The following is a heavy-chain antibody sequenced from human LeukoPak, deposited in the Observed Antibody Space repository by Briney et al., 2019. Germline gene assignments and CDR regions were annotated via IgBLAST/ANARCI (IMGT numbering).Heavy chain of an antibody. CDR3: ARDSEGVTGTTSWFDP. Sequence: GGSLRLSCAASGFTFSSYGMSWVRQAPGKGLEWVSSISTSSSYIYYADSVKGRFTISRDNARNSLYLQMNSLRAEDTAVYYCARDSEGVTGTTSWFDPWGQGTLVTVSS. CDR1: GFTFSSYG. CDR2: ISTSSSYI. V-gene: IGHV3-21*01. D-gene: IGHD1-7*01. J-gene: IGHJ5*02.